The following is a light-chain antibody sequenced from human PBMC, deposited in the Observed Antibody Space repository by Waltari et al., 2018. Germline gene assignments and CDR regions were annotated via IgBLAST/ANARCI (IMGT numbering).Light chain of an antibody. CDR2: GAS. Sequence: EIVLTQSPGTLSLSPGERATLSCRASQSVSRSYLAWYQQKPGQAPRLLIYGASSRATGIPDRFSGSWSGTDFTLTISRLEPEDFAVYYCQQYGSSPLTFGGGTKVEIK. CDR3: QQYGSSPLT. J-gene: IGKJ4*01. V-gene: IGKV3-20*01. CDR1: QSVSRSY.